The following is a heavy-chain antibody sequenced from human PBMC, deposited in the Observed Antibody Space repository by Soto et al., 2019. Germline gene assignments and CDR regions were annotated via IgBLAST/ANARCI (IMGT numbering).Heavy chain of an antibody. J-gene: IGHJ4*02. Sequence: EVQLLESGGGLVQPGGSLRLSCAASGFTFSTYAMAWVRQAPGKGLEWVSSISSSSGSTFYADSVKGRFTISRDNSEKTLSLQMNRLRAEDTAVYYCAKQPLKVPLRFDYWGQGTLVTVSS. CDR2: ISSSSGST. CDR3: AKQPLKVPLRFDY. CDR1: GFTFSTYA. V-gene: IGHV3-23*01.